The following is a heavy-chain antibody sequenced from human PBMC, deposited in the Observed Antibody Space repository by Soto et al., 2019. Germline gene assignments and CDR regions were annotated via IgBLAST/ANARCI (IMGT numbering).Heavy chain of an antibody. D-gene: IGHD3-22*01. CDR2: ISYDGINK. J-gene: IGHJ4*02. CDR3: AKDRYYYDSSGYYYYFDY. V-gene: IGHV3-30*18. CDR1: GFTLNNYG. Sequence: SLRLSCGASGFTLNNYGIHWIRQAPGKGLEWVAVISYDGINKYYGDSVKGRFTISRDNSMNTLYLQMNSLRTEDTAVYYCAKDRYYYDSSGYYYYFDYWGQGTLVTVSS.